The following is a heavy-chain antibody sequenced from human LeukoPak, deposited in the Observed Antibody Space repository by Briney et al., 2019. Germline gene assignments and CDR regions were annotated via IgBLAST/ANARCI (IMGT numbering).Heavy chain of an antibody. CDR3: ARERSGSGWHKNNAFDI. CDR2: ISSSGSTI. V-gene: IGHV3-11*01. CDR1: GFTSSDYY. D-gene: IGHD6-19*01. J-gene: IGHJ3*02. Sequence: PGGSLRLSCAASGFTSSDYYMSWIRQAPGKGLEWVSYISSSGSTIYYADSVKGRFTISRDNAKNSLYLQMNSLRAEDTAVYYCARERSGSGWHKNNAFDIWGQGTMVTVSS.